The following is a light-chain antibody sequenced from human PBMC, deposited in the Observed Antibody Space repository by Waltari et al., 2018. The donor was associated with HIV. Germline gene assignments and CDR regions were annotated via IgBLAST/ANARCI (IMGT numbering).Light chain of an antibody. V-gene: IGLV1-44*01. J-gene: IGLJ3*02. CDR1: SSNIGSNT. Sequence: QSVLTQPPSASGTPGQRVTISCSGSSSNIGSNTVNWYQQLPGTAPKLLIYSNNQRPSGVPDRRSGSKSGTSASLAISGLQSEDEANYYCAAWDDSLIGPVFGGGTKLTVL. CDR2: SNN. CDR3: AAWDDSLIGPV.